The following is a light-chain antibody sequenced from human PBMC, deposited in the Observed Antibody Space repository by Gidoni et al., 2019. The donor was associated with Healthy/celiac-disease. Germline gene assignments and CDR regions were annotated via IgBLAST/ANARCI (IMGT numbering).Light chain of an antibody. V-gene: IGKV1-5*03. Sequence: DIHITQSPSTLSASVGDRVTITCRASESISSWLAWYQQKTGKAPKLLIYKASSLESGGPSRCSGSGSGTEFTLTISSLQTDDFATYYCQKYNSYTFGQGTKLEIK. CDR2: KAS. J-gene: IGKJ2*01. CDR3: QKYNSYT. CDR1: ESISSW.